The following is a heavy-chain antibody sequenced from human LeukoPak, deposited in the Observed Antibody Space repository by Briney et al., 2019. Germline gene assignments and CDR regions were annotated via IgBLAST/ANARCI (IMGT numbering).Heavy chain of an antibody. D-gene: IGHD3-22*01. CDR2: ISSGSSYI. V-gene: IGHV3-21*01. Sequence: GGSLRLSCAASGFTFSSYSMNWVRQAPGKGLEWVSSISSGSSYIYYADSVKGRFTISRDNAKNSLYLQMNSLRAEDTAVYYCARDGNYYDSSGYYYNLSAFDIWGQGTMVTVSS. CDR3: ARDGNYYDSSGYYYNLSAFDI. J-gene: IGHJ3*02. CDR1: GFTFSSYS.